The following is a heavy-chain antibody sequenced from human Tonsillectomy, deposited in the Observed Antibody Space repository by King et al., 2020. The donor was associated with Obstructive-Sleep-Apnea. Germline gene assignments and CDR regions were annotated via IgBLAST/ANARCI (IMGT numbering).Heavy chain of an antibody. V-gene: IGHV4-39*07. Sequence: QLQESGPGLVKPSETLSLTCTVSGGSISSSSYYWGWIRQPPGKGLEWVGSIYYSGSTYYNPSLNSRVTISVDTSKNQFSLKLSSVTAADTAGYYCARDGSGYNWFDHWGQGTLVTVSS. CDR1: GGSISSSSYY. J-gene: IGHJ5*02. D-gene: IGHD3-22*01. CDR2: IYYSGST. CDR3: ARDGSGYNWFDH.